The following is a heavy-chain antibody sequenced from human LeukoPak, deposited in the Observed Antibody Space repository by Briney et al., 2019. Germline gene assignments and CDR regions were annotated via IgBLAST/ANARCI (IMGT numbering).Heavy chain of an antibody. CDR1: GFTFSTHA. Sequence: GGSLRLSCAATGFTFSTHAMSWVRQAPGKALEWVSAVGVSGGNTYYADSVKGRFTISRDNSNNTLYLQMNSLRAEDTALYYCARRNFFDYWGQGTLVTVSS. CDR2: VGVSGGNT. V-gene: IGHV3-23*01. CDR3: ARRNFFDY. J-gene: IGHJ4*02.